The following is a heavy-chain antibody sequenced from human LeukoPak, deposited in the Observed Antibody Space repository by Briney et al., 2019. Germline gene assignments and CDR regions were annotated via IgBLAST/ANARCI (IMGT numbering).Heavy chain of an antibody. Sequence: ASVKVSCKVSGYTLTELSMHWVRQAPGKGLEWMGGFDPEDGETIYAQKFQGRVTMTEDTSTDTAYMELSSLRSEDTAVYYCATGPSARWNIAARVYWFDPWGQGTLVTVSS. D-gene: IGHD6-6*01. CDR3: ATGPSARWNIAARVYWFDP. J-gene: IGHJ5*02. CDR1: GYTLTELS. CDR2: FDPEDGET. V-gene: IGHV1-24*01.